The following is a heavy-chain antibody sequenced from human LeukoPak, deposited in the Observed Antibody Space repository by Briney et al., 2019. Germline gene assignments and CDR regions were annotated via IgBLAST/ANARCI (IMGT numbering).Heavy chain of an antibody. CDR1: GFTVSSNY. CDR3: AKTRTTYDFWSEYYFDF. J-gene: IGHJ4*02. D-gene: IGHD3-3*01. CDR2: IYSGGST. V-gene: IGHV3-53*01. Sequence: GGSLRLSRAASGFTVSSNYMSWVRQAPGKGLEWVSVIYSGGSTYYADSAKGRFTISRDNSKNTLYLQMNSLRAEDTAVYFCAKTRTTYDFWSEYYFDFWGQGTLVTVSS.